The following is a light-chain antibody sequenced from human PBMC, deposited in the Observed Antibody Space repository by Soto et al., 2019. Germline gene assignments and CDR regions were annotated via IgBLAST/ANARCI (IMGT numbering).Light chain of an antibody. CDR2: DAS. Sequence: EILLTQSPGTPSLSPGDRATLSCRASQSVSCYLAWYQQKPGQSPRLLNYDASNRSAGIPARFSGSGAGTEFTLTISSLRPDDFATYYCLQYEAYWTFGQGTKVDIK. CDR3: LQYEAYWT. V-gene: IGKV3-11*01. CDR1: QSVSCY. J-gene: IGKJ1*01.